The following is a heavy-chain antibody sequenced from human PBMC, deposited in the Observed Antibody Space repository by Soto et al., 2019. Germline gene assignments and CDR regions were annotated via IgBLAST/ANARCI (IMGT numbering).Heavy chain of an antibody. V-gene: IGHV3-13*05. Sequence: EVQLVESGGGLVQPGGSLRLSCEASGFTFRNYDMHWVRQGTGKGLEWVAGISAAGDPDYADSVEGRFTISRDNAQNSFFLQMNSLRVGDTSVYYCERTDLDFYGLDFWGQGTKVIVSS. J-gene: IGHJ6*02. CDR1: GFTFRNYD. CDR2: ISAAGDP. CDR3: ERTDLDFYGLDF.